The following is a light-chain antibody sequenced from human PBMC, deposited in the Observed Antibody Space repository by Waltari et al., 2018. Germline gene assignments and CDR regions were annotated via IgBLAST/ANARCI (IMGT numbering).Light chain of an antibody. Sequence: SSKLTQDPAVSVALGQTVKITCQGDRLRRFYASWYQQRPGQAPILVLYGQDNRPSGIPGRFSGSTSGMTASLTVTGAQADDGADYYCHSRDTSSTRVFGGGTRLTV. CDR1: RLRRFY. CDR2: GQD. V-gene: IGLV3-19*01. CDR3: HSRDTSSTRV. J-gene: IGLJ2*01.